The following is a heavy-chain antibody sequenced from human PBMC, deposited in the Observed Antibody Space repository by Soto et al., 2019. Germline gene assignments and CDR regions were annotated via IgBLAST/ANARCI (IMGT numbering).Heavy chain of an antibody. V-gene: IGHV1-69*01. J-gene: IGHJ4*02. CDR1: GGGNLRDYR. CDR3: ARGGGGYNSGAVY. CDR2: IIPKLGSA. Sequence: QVQLVQSGSEVKTPGSSVQVSCKASGGGNLRDYRTTWVRQAPGQGLEWMGGIIPKLGSANYAQTFQGRVTITADESTSTVYMELRSLRSEDTAVYYCARGGGGYNSGAVYWGPGTPVTVSS. D-gene: IGHD2-21*02.